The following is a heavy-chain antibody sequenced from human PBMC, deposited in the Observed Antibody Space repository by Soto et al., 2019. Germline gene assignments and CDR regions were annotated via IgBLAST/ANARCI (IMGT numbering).Heavy chain of an antibody. D-gene: IGHD3-10*01. J-gene: IGHJ5*02. Sequence: SQTLPLPCAVSAGSLSGCDWIWTRHPLEKGLEWIGEINHSGSTNYNPSLKSRVTISVDTSKNQFSLKLSSVTAADTAVYYCARSLPYYGSGSYYNRGRWFDPWGQGTLVTVS. CDR3: ARSLPYYGSGSYYNRGRWFDP. CDR2: INHSGST. CDR1: AGSLSGCD. V-gene: IGHV4-34*01.